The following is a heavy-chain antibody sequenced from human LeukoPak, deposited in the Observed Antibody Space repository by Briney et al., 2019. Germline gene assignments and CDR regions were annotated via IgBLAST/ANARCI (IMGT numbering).Heavy chain of an antibody. Sequence: NPSETLSLTCTVSGGSISSSSYYWGWIRQPPGKGLEWIGSIYYSGSTYYNPSLKSRVTISVDTSKNQFSLKLSSVTAADTAVYYCARMGRGSSSGYWGQGTLVTVSS. V-gene: IGHV4-39*01. J-gene: IGHJ4*02. CDR3: ARMGRGSSSGY. CDR1: GGSISSSSYY. CDR2: IYYSGST. D-gene: IGHD6-6*01.